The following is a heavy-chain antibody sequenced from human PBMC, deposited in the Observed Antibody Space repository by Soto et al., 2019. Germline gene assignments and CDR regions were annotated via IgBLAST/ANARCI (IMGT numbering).Heavy chain of an antibody. V-gene: IGHV4-39*01. CDR1: GDFISNSRFY. Sequence: SETLSLTCSVSGDFISNSRFYWAWIRQPPGEGLEWIGSIYHTGNAYYNLSLKSRVTISVDTSKNQFSLKLTSVTAADAALYYCARDFFDSSDYTTNWFDPWGQGTLVT. J-gene: IGHJ5*02. CDR2: IYHTGNA. D-gene: IGHD3-22*01. CDR3: ARDFFDSSDYTTNWFDP.